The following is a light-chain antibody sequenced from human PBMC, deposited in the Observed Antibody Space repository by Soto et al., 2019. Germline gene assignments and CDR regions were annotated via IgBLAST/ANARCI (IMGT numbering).Light chain of an antibody. V-gene: IGLV2-8*01. CDR2: EVT. J-gene: IGLJ2*01. CDR1: SSDIGAYNY. CDR3: SSYGGNNNYVI. Sequence: QSVLTQPPSASGSPGQSVTISCSGTSSDIGAYNYVSWYQQHPGKAPKLLISEVTKRPSGVPDRFSGSKSGNTASLTVSGLQGEDEADYYCSSYGGNNNYVILGGGTKVTVL.